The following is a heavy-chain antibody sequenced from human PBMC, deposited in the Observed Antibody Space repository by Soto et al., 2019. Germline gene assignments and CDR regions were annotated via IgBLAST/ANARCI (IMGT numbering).Heavy chain of an antibody. V-gene: IGHV5-51*01. CDR1: GSNFTKSW. Sequence: GESLKISCKDSGSNFTKSWIGWVRQMPGRGLDWMGIIYPGDSDTRYSPSSQGQVIISADKSISTAYLQWSSLEASDTAIYYCEPESQLGLGLEYSGPGTLVTVSS. CDR2: IYPGDSDT. CDR3: EPESQLGLGLEY. J-gene: IGHJ4*01. D-gene: IGHD1-1*01.